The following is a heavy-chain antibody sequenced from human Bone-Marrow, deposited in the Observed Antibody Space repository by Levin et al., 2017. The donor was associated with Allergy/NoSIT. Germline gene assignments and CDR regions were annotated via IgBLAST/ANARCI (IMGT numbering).Heavy chain of an antibody. D-gene: IGHD1-7*01. J-gene: IGHJ4*02. V-gene: IGHV3-9*01. CDR3: VSSRDNWNWPLDS. CDR2: ISWNGRSI. Sequence: PGGSLRLSCVASGFTFDDAGMHWVRQAPGKGLEWVSHISWNGRSIGYADSVKGRFSISRDNAKNSLYLQMGTLRASDTALYYCVSSRDNWNWPLDSWGQGTLVIVSS. CDR1: GFTFDDAG.